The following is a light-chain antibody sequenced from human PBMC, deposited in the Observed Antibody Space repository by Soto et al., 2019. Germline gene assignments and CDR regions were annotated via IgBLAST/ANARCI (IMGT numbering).Light chain of an antibody. CDR2: DNN. CDR3: HSYDVSLSGPV. Sequence: QAVLTQPPSVSGAPGQRVTISCTGSSSNIWAGYDVHWYQQLPGTAPKGLIYDNNNRPSGVPDRFSGSKSGTSASLAITGLQAEDEADYYCHSYDVSLSGPVFGGGTKLTVL. J-gene: IGLJ2*01. V-gene: IGLV1-40*01. CDR1: SSNIWAGYD.